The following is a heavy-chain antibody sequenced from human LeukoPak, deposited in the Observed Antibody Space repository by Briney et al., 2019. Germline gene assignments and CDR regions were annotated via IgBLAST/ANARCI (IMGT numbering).Heavy chain of an antibody. CDR3: AREMGDIVATFDY. J-gene: IGHJ4*02. D-gene: IGHD5-12*01. CDR2: IKQDGSEK. Sequence: PGGSLRLSCAASGFTFSSYWMSWVRQAPGKGLEWVANIKQDGSEKYYVDSVKGRFTISRDNAKNSLYLQMNSLRAEDTAVYYCAREMGDIVATFDYWGQGTLVTVSS. CDR1: GFTFSSYW. V-gene: IGHV3-7*01.